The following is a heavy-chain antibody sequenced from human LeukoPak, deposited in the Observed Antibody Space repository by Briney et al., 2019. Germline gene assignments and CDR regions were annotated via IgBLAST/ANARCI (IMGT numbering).Heavy chain of an antibody. Sequence: MSSETLSLTCTVSGGSISSGSYYWSWIRQPAGKGLEWIGRIYTSGSTNYNPSLKSRVTISVDTSKNQFSLKLSSVTAADTAVYYCAREVPWDYDSSGYWDWGQGTLVTVSS. V-gene: IGHV4-61*02. CDR1: GGSISSGSYY. CDR3: AREVPWDYDSSGYWD. J-gene: IGHJ4*02. CDR2: IYTSGST. D-gene: IGHD3-22*01.